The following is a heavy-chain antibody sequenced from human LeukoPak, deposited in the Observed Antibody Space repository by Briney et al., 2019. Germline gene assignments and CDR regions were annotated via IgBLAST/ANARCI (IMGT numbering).Heavy chain of an antibody. CDR1: GFTFSSYS. V-gene: IGHV3-48*01. Sequence: PVGSLRLSCAASGFTFSSYSMNWVRQAPGKGLEWVSYISSSSSTIYYADSVKGRFTISRDNSKNTLYLQMNSLRAEDTAVYYCARDRGENAFDIWGQGTMVTVSS. CDR2: ISSSSSTI. CDR3: ARDRGENAFDI. J-gene: IGHJ3*02.